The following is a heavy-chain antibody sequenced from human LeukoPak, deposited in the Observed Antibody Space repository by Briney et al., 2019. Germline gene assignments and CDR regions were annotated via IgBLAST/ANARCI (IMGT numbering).Heavy chain of an antibody. V-gene: IGHV3-33*01. CDR3: ARTYSSGPGTGISY. J-gene: IGHJ4*02. CDR1: GFTFRSYG. CDR2: IWYDGSNK. Sequence: PGRSLRLSCAASGFTFRSYGMHWVRQAPGKGLEGGAVIWYDGSNKYYADSVKGRFTISRDNSKNTLYLQMNSLRAEDTAVYYCARTYSSGPGTGISYWGQGTLVTVSS. D-gene: IGHD6-19*01.